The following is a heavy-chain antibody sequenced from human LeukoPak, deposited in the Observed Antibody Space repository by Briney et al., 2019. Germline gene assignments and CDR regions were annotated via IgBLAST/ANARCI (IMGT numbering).Heavy chain of an antibody. CDR3: AKGLRWFGNFYFNFFDH. CDR1: GFTFSNYD. J-gene: IGHJ4*02. Sequence: GGSLRLSCAASGFTFSNYDMSWVRQAPGKGLEWVAFISYDGGKRYFADSVKGRFSISRDNSASALFLDMDSLRTEDTAVYFCAKGLRWFGNFYFNFFDHWGQGILVTVSS. CDR2: ISYDGGKR. D-gene: IGHD3-10*01. V-gene: IGHV3-30*18.